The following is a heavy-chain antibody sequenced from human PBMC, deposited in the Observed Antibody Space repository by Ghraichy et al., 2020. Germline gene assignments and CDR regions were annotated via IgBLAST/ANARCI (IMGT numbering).Heavy chain of an antibody. Sequence: SCAATGFTFADAWMTWVRQAPGKGLEWVGRIKSKSDGGTTDYAAPVKGRFSISRDDSTETLFLQMDNLKTEDSAVYYCVAINFFWGQGTLVTVSS. D-gene: IGHD3-3*01. CDR2: IKSKSDGGTT. V-gene: IGHV3-15*01. J-gene: IGHJ4*02. CDR1: GFTFADAW. CDR3: VAINFF.